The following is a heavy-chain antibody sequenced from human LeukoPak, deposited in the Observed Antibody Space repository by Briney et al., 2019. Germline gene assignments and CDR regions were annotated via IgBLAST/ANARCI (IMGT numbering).Heavy chain of an antibody. Sequence: ASVKVSCKASGYTFTSYGISWVRQAPGQGLEWMGWISAYNGNTNYAQKLQGRVTMTTDTSTSTAYMELSSLRSEDTAVYFCARETPSRYFDYWGQGTPVTVSS. CDR1: GYTFTSYG. V-gene: IGHV1-18*04. CDR2: ISAYNGNT. J-gene: IGHJ4*02. CDR3: ARETPSRYFDY. D-gene: IGHD4-23*01.